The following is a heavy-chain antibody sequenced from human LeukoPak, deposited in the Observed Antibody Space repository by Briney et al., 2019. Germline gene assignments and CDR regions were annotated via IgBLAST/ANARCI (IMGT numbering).Heavy chain of an antibody. V-gene: IGHV5-51*01. D-gene: IGHD2-15*01. CDR1: GYSFTSYW. Sequence: GESLKISCKGSGYSFTSYWIGRVRQMPGKGLEWMGIIYPGDSDTRYSPSFQGQVTISADKSISTAYLQWSSLKASDTAMYYCATLGYCSGGSCQGWFDPWGQGTLVTVSS. CDR2: IYPGDSDT. CDR3: ATLGYCSGGSCQGWFDP. J-gene: IGHJ5*02.